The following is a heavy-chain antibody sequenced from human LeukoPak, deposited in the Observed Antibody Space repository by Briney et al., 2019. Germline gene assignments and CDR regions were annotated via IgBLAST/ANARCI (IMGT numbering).Heavy chain of an antibody. CDR2: ISGSGGST. J-gene: IGHJ4*02. V-gene: IGHV3-23*01. Sequence: GGSLRLSGAASGFTFSSYAMSWVRQAPGKGLEWVSAISGSGGSTYYADSVKGRFTISRDNSKNTLYLQMNSLRAEDTAVYYCAKAPGGYYYDSSGPLDYWGQGTLVTVSS. D-gene: IGHD3-22*01. CDR3: AKAPGGYYYDSSGPLDY. CDR1: GFTFSSYA.